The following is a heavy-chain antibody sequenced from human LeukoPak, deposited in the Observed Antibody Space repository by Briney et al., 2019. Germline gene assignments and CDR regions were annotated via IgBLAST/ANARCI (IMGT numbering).Heavy chain of an antibody. J-gene: IGHJ2*01. V-gene: IGHV4-4*02. Sequence: PSGTLSLTCAVSGGSISSSNWWSWVRQPPGKGLEWIGEIYHSGSTNYNPSLKSRVTTSVDTSKNQFSLKLSSVTAADTAVYYCANTPGIAVAGLYWYFDLWGRGTLVTVSS. CDR1: GGSISSSNW. CDR3: ANTPGIAVAGLYWYFDL. D-gene: IGHD6-19*01. CDR2: IYHSGST.